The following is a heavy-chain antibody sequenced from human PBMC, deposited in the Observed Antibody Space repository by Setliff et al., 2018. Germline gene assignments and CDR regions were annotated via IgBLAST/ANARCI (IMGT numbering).Heavy chain of an antibody. Sequence: HPGGSLRLSCGASGFTFSTHAMRWVRQAPGKGLEWVAMIGFDGSNTHYPGSVKGRFTVSRDNSKNMVYLQMNSLRVDDTAVYYCVRDPPNSGWAFDYWGQGTLVTVSS. CDR3: VRDPPNSGWAFDY. D-gene: IGHD6-19*01. CDR2: IGFDGSNT. CDR1: GFTFSTHA. J-gene: IGHJ4*02. V-gene: IGHV3-33*01.